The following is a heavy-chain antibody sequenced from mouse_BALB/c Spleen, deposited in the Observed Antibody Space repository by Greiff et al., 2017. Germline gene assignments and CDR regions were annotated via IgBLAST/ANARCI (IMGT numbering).Heavy chain of an antibody. Sequence: QVQLQQSGPELVRPGDSVKISCKGSGYTFTDYAMHWVQQSHAKSLEWIGVISIYYDNTNYNQKFKGKATMTVDKSSSTAYMELARLTSEDSAIYYCARDYYYGSSSYYYAMDYWGQGTSVTVSS. CDR3: ARDYYYGSSSYYYAMDY. CDR2: ISIYYDNT. CDR1: GYTFTDYA. D-gene: IGHD1-1*01. V-gene: IGHV1-67*01. J-gene: IGHJ4*01.